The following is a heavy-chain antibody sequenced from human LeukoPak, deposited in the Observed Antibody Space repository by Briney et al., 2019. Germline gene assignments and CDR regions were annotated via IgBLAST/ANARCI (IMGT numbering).Heavy chain of an antibody. D-gene: IGHD6-19*01. CDR2: ISSSSSYI. V-gene: IGHV3-21*01. CDR3: ARDVVRAVAGFIDY. Sequence: GGSLRLSCAASGFTFSSYSMNWVRQAPGKGLEWVSSISSSSSYIYYADSVKGRFTISRDNAKNSLYLQMNSLRAEDTAVYYCARDVVRAVAGFIDYWGQGTLVTVSS. J-gene: IGHJ4*02. CDR1: GFTFSSYS.